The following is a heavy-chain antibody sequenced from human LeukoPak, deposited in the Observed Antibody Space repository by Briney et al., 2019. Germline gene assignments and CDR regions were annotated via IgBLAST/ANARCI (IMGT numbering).Heavy chain of an antibody. V-gene: IGHV3-23*01. D-gene: IGHD4-11*01. CDR1: GFTFSSYA. Sequence: GGSLRPSCAASGFTFSSYAMSWVRQAPGKGLEWVSAISGSGGSTYYADSVKGRFTISRDNSKNTLYLQMNSLRAEDTAVYYCAKERGDLNDYSNYVPSSTIFDYWGQGTLVTVSS. CDR3: AKERGDLNDYSNYVPSSTIFDY. J-gene: IGHJ4*02. CDR2: ISGSGGST.